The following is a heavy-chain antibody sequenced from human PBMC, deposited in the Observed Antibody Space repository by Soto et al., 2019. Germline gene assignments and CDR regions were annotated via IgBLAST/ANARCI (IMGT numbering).Heavy chain of an antibody. CDR3: ARDQSRQLVLAALGVYYYYGMDV. V-gene: IGHV1-46*01. CDR1: GYTFTSYY. J-gene: IGHJ6*02. CDR2: INPSGGST. D-gene: IGHD6-6*01. Sequence: QVQLVQSGAEVKKPGASVKVSCKASGYTFTSYYMHWVRQAPGQGLEWMGIINPSGGSTSYAQKFQGRVAMIRDTSTSTVYRELSSLRAEDTAVYYCARDQSRQLVLAALGVYYYYGMDVWGQGTTVTVSS.